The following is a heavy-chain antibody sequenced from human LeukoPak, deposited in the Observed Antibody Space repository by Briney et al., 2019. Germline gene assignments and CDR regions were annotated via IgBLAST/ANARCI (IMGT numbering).Heavy chain of an antibody. CDR2: ITSGCSYI. J-gene: IGHJ6*03. CDR1: GFTFSSYN. V-gene: IGHV3-21*01. Sequence: GGSLRLSCAASGFTFSSYNMNWVRQAPGKGLEWVSSITSGCSYIYYADSVKGRFTISRDNAKNSLYLQMNSLRAEDTAVYYCARDPYSGSYGNYYYYFMDVWGKGTTVTISS. D-gene: IGHD1-26*01. CDR3: ARDPYSGSYGNYYYYFMDV.